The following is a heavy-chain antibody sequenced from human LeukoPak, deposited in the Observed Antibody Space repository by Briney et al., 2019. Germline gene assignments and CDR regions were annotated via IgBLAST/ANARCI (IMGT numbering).Heavy chain of an antibody. V-gene: IGHV4-59*01. CDR3: ARGHGDYIFDY. CDR1: GGSISSYY. Sequence: SETLSLTCTVPGGSISSYYWSWIRQPPGKGLEWIGYIYYSGSTNYNPSLKSRVTISVDTSKNQFSLKLSSVTAADTAVYYCARGHGDYIFDYWGQGTLVTVSS. J-gene: IGHJ4*02. CDR2: IYYSGST. D-gene: IGHD4-17*01.